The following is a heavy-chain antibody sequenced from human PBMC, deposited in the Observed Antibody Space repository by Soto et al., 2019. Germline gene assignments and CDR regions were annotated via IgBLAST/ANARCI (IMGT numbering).Heavy chain of an antibody. V-gene: IGHV1-3*04. CDR3: ANYGSGSYYY. CDR1: GYTFTTYA. Sequence: ASVKVSCKASGYTFTTYAIHWVRQAPGQRLEWMGWIDTGTANTKYSQKFQGRVTFTRDTSASTAYMELSSLRPEDTAIYYCANYGSGSYYYWG. CDR2: IDTGTANT. J-gene: IGHJ4*01. D-gene: IGHD3-10*01.